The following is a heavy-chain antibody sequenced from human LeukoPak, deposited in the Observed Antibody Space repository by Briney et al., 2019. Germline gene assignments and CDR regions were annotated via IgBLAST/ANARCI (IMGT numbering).Heavy chain of an antibody. CDR2: IIPVLGVS. J-gene: IGHJ4*02. D-gene: IGHD3-10*01. Sequence: SVKVSCKASGGSFSSFVITWVRQAPGQGLEWMGRIIPVLGVSNFAQKFQGRVTMTRDTSTSTVYMELSSLRSEDTAVYYCARRGVGYYYGSGSYYNAIDYWGQGTLVTVSS. CDR1: GGSFSSFV. CDR3: ARRGVGYYYGSGSYYNAIDY. V-gene: IGHV1-69*04.